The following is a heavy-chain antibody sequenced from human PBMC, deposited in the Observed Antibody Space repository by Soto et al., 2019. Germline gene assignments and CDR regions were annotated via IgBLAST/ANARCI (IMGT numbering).Heavy chain of an antibody. D-gene: IGHD1-26*01. CDR3: ASSIVGARDAFDI. Sequence: GTSVKVSCEASGYSYTRYYMHWVRQAPGQGLEWMGIINPSGGSTSYAQKFQGRVTMTRDTSTSTVYMELSSLRSEDTAVYYCASSIVGARDAFDIWGQGTMVTVSS. CDR2: INPSGGST. CDR1: GYSYTRYY. J-gene: IGHJ3*02. V-gene: IGHV1-46*01.